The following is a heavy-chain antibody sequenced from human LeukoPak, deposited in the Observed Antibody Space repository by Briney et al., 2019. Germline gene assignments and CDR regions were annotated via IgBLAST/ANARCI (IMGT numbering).Heavy chain of an antibody. CDR1: GGSISSYF. CDR2: MSSSGIS. V-gene: IGHV4-4*07. Sequence: SETLSLTCTVSGGSISSYFWSWIRQPAGKGLEWIGRMSSSGISTYSPSLKSRVTISIDTSRNQFSLRLNSVTAADTAMYYCARSYGGFPYYFDYWGQGTLVTVSS. CDR3: ARSYGGFPYYFDY. D-gene: IGHD4/OR15-4a*01. J-gene: IGHJ4*02.